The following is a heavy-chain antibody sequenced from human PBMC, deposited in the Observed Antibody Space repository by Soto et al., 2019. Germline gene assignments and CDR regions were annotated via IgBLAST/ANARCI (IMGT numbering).Heavy chain of an antibody. CDR2: INPNSGGT. D-gene: IGHD3-22*01. J-gene: IGHJ5*02. Sequence: QVQLVQSGAEVKKPGASVKASCKASGYTFTGYYMHWVRQAPGQGLEWMGWINPNSGGTNYAQKFQGRVTMTRDTSISTAYMELSRLRSDDTAVYYCACKWYYYDSSGSQPGFDPWGQGTLVTVSS. V-gene: IGHV1-2*02. CDR1: GYTFTGYY. CDR3: ACKWYYYDSSGSQPGFDP.